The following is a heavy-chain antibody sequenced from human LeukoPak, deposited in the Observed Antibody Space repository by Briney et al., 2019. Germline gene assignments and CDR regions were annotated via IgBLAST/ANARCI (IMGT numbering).Heavy chain of an antibody. D-gene: IGHD3-3*01. CDR1: GFTFSSYA. Sequence: GGSLRLSCAASGFTFSSYAMSWVRQAPGKGPEWVSAISGSGGSTYYADSVKGRFTISRDNSKNTLYLQMNSLRAEDTAVYYCAKELRYDFWSGYLRLGFDWFDPWGQGTLVTVSS. CDR3: AKELRYDFWSGYLRLGFDWFDP. J-gene: IGHJ5*02. CDR2: ISGSGGST. V-gene: IGHV3-23*01.